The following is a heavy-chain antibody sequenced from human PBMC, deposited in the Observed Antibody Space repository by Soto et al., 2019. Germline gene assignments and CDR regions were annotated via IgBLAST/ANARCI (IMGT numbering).Heavy chain of an antibody. CDR1: EFTFSNYA. CDR2: IYSGGST. CDR3: ARYSYDYYGMDV. J-gene: IGHJ6*02. V-gene: IGHV3-53*01. Sequence: GGSLRLSCAASEFTFSNYAMHWVRQAPGKGLEWVSVIYSGGSTYYADSVKGRFTISRDNSKNTLYLQMNSLRAEDTAVYYCARYSYDYYGMDVWGQGTTVTVSS. D-gene: IGHD5-18*01.